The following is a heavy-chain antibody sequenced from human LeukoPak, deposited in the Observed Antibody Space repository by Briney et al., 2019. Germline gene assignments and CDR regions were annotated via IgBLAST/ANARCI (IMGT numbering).Heavy chain of an antibody. CDR2: ISGSGGST. D-gene: IGHD2-15*01. Sequence: GGSLRPSCAASGFTFSSYAMSWVRQAPGKGLEWVSAISGSGGSTYYADSVKGRFTISRDNSKNTLYLQMNSLRAEDTAVYYCAEDLGCSGGSCYSSGYWGQGTLVTVSS. J-gene: IGHJ4*02. CDR1: GFTFSSYA. V-gene: IGHV3-23*01. CDR3: AEDLGCSGGSCYSSGY.